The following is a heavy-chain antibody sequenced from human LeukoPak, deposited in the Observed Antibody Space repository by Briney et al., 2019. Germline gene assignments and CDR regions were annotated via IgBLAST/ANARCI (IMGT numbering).Heavy chain of an antibody. CDR1: GGSFSGYY. CDR2: INHSGST. V-gene: IGHV4-34*01. D-gene: IGHD3-3*01. J-gene: IGHJ3*02. CDR3: ARGRWYDFWNPIWREHDAFDI. Sequence: SETLSLTCAVYGGSFSGYYWSWIRQPPGKGLEWIGEINHSGSTNYNPSLKSRVTISVDTSKNQFSLKLSSVTAADAAVYYCARGRWYDFWNPIWREHDAFDIWGQGTMVTVSS.